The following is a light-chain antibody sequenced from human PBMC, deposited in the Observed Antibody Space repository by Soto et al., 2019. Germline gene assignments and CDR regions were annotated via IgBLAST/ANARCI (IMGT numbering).Light chain of an antibody. J-gene: IGLJ2*01. Sequence: QSVLPQPPSVSAAPGQRVTLSCTASTFNIAAGFYVHWYQHLPGRGPQLLIYGTDKRHSCASDRFSGSESGSSAYLAITGLRAEDEADYYYQSYDISLSNVIFGGGTKLTVL. CDR1: TFNIAAGFY. CDR2: GTD. V-gene: IGLV1-40*01. CDR3: QSYDISLSNVI.